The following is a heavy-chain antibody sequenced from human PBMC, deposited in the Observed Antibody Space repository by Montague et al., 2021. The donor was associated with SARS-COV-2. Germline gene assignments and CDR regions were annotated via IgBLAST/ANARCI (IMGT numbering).Heavy chain of an antibody. J-gene: IGHJ6*02. Sequence: SETLSLTCAVSGGSIISSNWCSWVRPPPGTALEWIVEIYHIGSTKFNPSLKGRVTISVDKYKNQFSLKLSSVTATDTAVYYCSRGHLGVVPATLGFGVYYFSCLDLWGQGTTVSVAS. CDR1: GGSIISSNW. CDR2: IYHIGST. CDR3: SRGHLGVVPATLGFGVYYFSCLDL. D-gene: IGHD2-2*01. V-gene: IGHV4-4*02.